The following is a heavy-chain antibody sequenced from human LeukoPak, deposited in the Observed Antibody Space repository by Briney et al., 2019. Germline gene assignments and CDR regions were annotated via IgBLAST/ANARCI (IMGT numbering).Heavy chain of an antibody. Sequence: GGSLRLSCAAPGFTFSSYAMTWVRQAPGKGLEWVSSISSSGGSTYYADSVRGRFTISRDNSKNTLYLQMNSLRAEDTAIYYCPKDLVTGSLDYWGQGTLVTVSS. D-gene: IGHD3-10*01. CDR3: PKDLVTGSLDY. CDR1: GFTFSSYA. CDR2: ISSSGGST. V-gene: IGHV3-23*01. J-gene: IGHJ4*02.